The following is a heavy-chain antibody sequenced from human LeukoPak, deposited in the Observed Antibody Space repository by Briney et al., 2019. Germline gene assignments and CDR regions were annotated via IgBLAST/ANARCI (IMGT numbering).Heavy chain of an antibody. CDR2: IFGGGGT. V-gene: IGHV3-53*01. CDR3: ARGSAPMNY. J-gene: IGHJ4*02. CDR1: GFTVSSNY. Sequence: PGGSLRLSCAAFGFTVSSNYMSWVRQAPGKGLEWVSVIFGGGGTYYGDSVRGRFTISRDNAKNSLYLQMNSLRAEDTAVYYCARGSAPMNYWGQGTLVTVSS.